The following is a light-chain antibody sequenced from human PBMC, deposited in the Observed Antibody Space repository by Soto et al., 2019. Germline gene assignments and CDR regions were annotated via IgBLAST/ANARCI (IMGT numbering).Light chain of an antibody. CDR2: GAS. CDR1: QSVSSN. V-gene: IGKV3-15*01. J-gene: IGKJ1*01. Sequence: IVVSQSPATLSLSPGERATLSCRASQSVSSNLAWYQQKPGQAPRLLIYGASTRATGIPARFSGSGSGTEFTLTISSLQSEDFAVYYCQQYNNWPRGTFGQGTKVDIK. CDR3: QQYNNWPRGT.